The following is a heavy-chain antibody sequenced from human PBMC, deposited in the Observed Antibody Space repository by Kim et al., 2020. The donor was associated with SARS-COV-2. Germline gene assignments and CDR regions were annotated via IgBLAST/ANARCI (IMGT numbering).Heavy chain of an antibody. CDR1: GFTFSSYA. CDR3: ARDVAVAGTDPTGYFDY. CDR2: ISYDGSNK. J-gene: IGHJ4*02. V-gene: IGHV3-30-3*01. Sequence: GGSLRLSCAASGFTFSSYAMHWVRQAPGKGLEWVAVISYDGSNKYYADSVKGRFTISRDNSKNTLYLQMNSLRAEDTAVYYCARDVAVAGTDPTGYFDYWGQGTLVTVSS. D-gene: IGHD6-19*01.